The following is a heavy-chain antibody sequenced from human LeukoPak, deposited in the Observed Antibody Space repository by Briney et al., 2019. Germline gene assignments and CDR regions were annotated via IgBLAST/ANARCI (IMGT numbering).Heavy chain of an antibody. CDR3: ARRANYFDY. CDR2: IYYSGST. CDR1: GGSISSYY. Sequence: SETLSLTCTVSGGSISSYYWSWIRQPPGKGLEWIGYIYYSGSTNYNPSLKSRVTISVDTSKNQFSLKLSSVTAADTAVYYCARRANYFDYWGQGTLVTVSS. J-gene: IGHJ4*02. V-gene: IGHV4-59*08.